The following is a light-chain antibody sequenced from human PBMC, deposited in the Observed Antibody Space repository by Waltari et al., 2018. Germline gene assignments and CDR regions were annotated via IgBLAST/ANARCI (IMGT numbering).Light chain of an antibody. Sequence: DIVMTQSPDSLAVSLGERAVINCKSSQSVFHTNDKDYLAWYQQKPGQPPKLLIYWASTRDSGVPDRFSGSGSGTDFTLAISSLQPEDVAVYVCQQYYSSPNTFGQGTKVEIK. V-gene: IGKV4-1*01. CDR1: QSVFHTNDKDY. CDR2: WAS. CDR3: QQYYSSPNT. J-gene: IGKJ2*01.